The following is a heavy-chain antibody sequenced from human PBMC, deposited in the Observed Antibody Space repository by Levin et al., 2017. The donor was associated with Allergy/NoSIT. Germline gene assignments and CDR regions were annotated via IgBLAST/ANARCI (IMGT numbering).Heavy chain of an antibody. CDR1: GYIFNEYW. V-gene: IGHV1-2*06. CDR3: ARDRIAFWTPLRYYYMDV. D-gene: IGHD3/OR15-3a*01. CDR2: INPNNGAT. J-gene: IGHJ6*03. Sequence: PGASVKVSCKASGYIFNEYWMHWVRQAPGQGLEWMGRINPNNGATNYARKFQGRVTLTRDTSISTVYMELSSLRSDDTAVYYCARDRIAFWTPLRYYYMDVWGKGTTVTVS.